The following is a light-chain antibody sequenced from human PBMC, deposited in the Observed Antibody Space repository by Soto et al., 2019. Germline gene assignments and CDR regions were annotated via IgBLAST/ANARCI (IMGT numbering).Light chain of an antibody. CDR2: DAS. J-gene: IGKJ1*01. CDR3: QQRSNWLTWT. Sequence: EIVLTQSPATLSLSPGEKETNSCRASQSVSSYLAWYQQKPGQAPRLLIYDASNRATGIPARFSGSGSGTDFTLTISSLEPEDFAVYYCQQRSNWLTWTFGQGTKVDIK. V-gene: IGKV3-11*01. CDR1: QSVSSY.